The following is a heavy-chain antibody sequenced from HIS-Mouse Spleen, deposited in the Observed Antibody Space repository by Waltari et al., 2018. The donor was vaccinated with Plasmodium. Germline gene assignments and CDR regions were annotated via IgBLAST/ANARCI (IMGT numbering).Heavy chain of an antibody. J-gene: IGHJ3*02. CDR3: ARDLGVGATDI. D-gene: IGHD1-26*01. Sequence: EVQLVESGGGLVQPGGSLRLSCAASGFTFRSYRMHWVSQAPGKGLEWVSYISSSSSTIYYADSVKGRFTISRDNAKNSLYLQMNSLRAEDTAVYYCARDLGVGATDIWGQGTMVTVSS. CDR1: GFTFRSYR. CDR2: ISSSSSTI. V-gene: IGHV3-48*01.